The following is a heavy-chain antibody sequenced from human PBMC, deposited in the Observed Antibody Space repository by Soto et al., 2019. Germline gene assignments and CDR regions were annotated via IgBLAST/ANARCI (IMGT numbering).Heavy chain of an antibody. Sequence: QVQLQQWGAGLLKPSETLSLTCAVYGGSFSGYYWSWIRQPPGKGLEWIGEINHSGSTNYNPSLKSRVTISVDTSKNQFSLKLSSVTAADTAVYYCARVGGGRGLSAANPYGMDVWGQGTTVTVSS. CDR2: INHSGST. D-gene: IGHD2-2*01. CDR1: GGSFSGYY. J-gene: IGHJ6*02. CDR3: ARVGGGRGLSAANPYGMDV. V-gene: IGHV4-34*01.